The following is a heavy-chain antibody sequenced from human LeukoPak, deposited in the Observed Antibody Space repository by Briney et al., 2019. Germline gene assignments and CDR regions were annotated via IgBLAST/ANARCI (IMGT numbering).Heavy chain of an antibody. CDR1: GYSISSGSY. Sequence: PSETLSLTCAVSGYSISSGSYWGWIRQPPGKGLEWIGSIYHSGSTYYNPSLKSRVTISVDTSKNQFSLKLSSVTAADTAVYYCARIKTGYCTNGVCYEWGWFDPWGQGTLVTVSS. J-gene: IGHJ5*02. CDR2: IYHSGST. V-gene: IGHV4-38-2*01. CDR3: ARIKTGYCTNGVCYEWGWFDP. D-gene: IGHD2-8*01.